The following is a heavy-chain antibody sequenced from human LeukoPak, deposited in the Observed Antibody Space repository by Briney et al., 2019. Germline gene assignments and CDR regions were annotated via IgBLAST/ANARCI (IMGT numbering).Heavy chain of an antibody. CDR3: ARDLYGDYGVTTGDY. CDR1: GFTFSNYA. Sequence: GGSLRLSCAASGFTFSNYAMSWVRQAPGTGLEWVSSISNSGGSTYYADSVKGRFTISRDNAKNSLYLQMNSLRAEDTAVYYCARDLYGDYGVTTGDYWGQGTLVTVSS. CDR2: ISNSGGST. D-gene: IGHD4-17*01. V-gene: IGHV3-23*01. J-gene: IGHJ4*02.